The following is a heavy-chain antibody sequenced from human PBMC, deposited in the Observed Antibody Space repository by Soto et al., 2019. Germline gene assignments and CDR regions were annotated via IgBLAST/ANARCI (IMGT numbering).Heavy chain of an antibody. V-gene: IGHV3-23*01. D-gene: IGHD3-3*01. CDR3: ARMWGKLFLEPRDYFDY. CDR2: ISGTGDKT. Sequence: EAQLLESGGDLVHSGGSLRLSCVASGFTFSSYAMSWVRQAPGKGLEWVSGISGTGDKTYHADSVKGRFTISRDNSKNTLYLKMNSLRAEDTAGYYCARMWGKLFLEPRDYFDYWGQGTLVTVSS. J-gene: IGHJ4*02. CDR1: GFTFSSYA.